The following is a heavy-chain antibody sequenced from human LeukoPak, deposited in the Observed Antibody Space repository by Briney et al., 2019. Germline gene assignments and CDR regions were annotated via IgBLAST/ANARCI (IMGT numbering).Heavy chain of an antibody. D-gene: IGHD6-19*01. V-gene: IGHV3-7*01. Sequence: PGGSLRLSCAASGFTFSSYWVSWVCQAPGKGLEWVANIKQDGSEKYYVDSVKGRFTFSRDNAKNSLYLQMNSLRVEDTAVYYCARGASGWHQPDYWGQGTLVTVSS. J-gene: IGHJ4*02. CDR2: IKQDGSEK. CDR3: ARGASGWHQPDY. CDR1: GFTFSSYW.